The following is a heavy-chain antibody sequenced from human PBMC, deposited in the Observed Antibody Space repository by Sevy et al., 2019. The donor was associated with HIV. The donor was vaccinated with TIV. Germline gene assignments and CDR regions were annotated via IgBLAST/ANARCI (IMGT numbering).Heavy chain of an antibody. D-gene: IGHD3-10*01. CDR3: ARMFRSYGMDV. Sequence: GGSLRLSCAASGFTFSSYAMSWVRQAPGKGLEWVSAISGSDGITYYADSVKGRFTISREKSKNMVYVQMNSLRAEDTAVYYCARMFRSYGMDVWGQGTTVTVSS. CDR1: GFTFSSYA. V-gene: IGHV3-23*01. CDR2: ISGSDGIT. J-gene: IGHJ6*02.